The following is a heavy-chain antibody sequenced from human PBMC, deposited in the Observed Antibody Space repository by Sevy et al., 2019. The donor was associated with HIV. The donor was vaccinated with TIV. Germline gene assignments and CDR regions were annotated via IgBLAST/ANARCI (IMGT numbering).Heavy chain of an antibody. J-gene: IGHJ4*02. CDR1: GGSITSLY. CDR3: AGENAWGRGYS. Sequence: SETLSLTCTVSGGSITSLYWNWIRQPPAKGLDWIANIYYNGHINYNPSLKSRVTLSLDTSKNQFSLRLSSVTAADTAMYYCAGENAWGRGYSWGQGTLVTVSS. D-gene: IGHD1-26*01. CDR2: IYYNGHI. V-gene: IGHV4-59*08.